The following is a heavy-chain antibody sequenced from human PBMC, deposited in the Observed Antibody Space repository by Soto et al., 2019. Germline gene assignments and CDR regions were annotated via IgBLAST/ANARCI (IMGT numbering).Heavy chain of an antibody. CDR1: GFTFSSYW. V-gene: IGHV3-74*01. Sequence: GGSLRLSCAASGFTFSSYWMHWVRQAPGKGLVWVSRINSDGSSTSYADSVKGRFTISRDNAKNTLYLQMNSLRAEDTAVYYCARDDIVVVPAALFDPWGQGTLVTAPQ. J-gene: IGHJ5*02. D-gene: IGHD2-2*01. CDR2: INSDGSST. CDR3: ARDDIVVVPAALFDP.